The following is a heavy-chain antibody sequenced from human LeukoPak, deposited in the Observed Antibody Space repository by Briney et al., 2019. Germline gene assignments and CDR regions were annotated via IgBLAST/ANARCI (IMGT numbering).Heavy chain of an antibody. D-gene: IGHD2-2*01. Sequence: TGGSLRLSCAASGFTFSSYAMSWVRQAPGKGLEWVSAISGSGGSTYYADSVKGRFTISRDNSKNTLYLQMNSLRAEDTAVYYCAKLGYQLLFNWFDPWGQGTLVTVSS. CDR3: AKLGYQLLFNWFDP. J-gene: IGHJ5*02. V-gene: IGHV3-23*01. CDR1: GFTFSSYA. CDR2: ISGSGGST.